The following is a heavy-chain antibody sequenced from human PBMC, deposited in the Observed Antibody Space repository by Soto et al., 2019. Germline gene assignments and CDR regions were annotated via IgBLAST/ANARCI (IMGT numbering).Heavy chain of an antibody. D-gene: IGHD6-19*01. CDR3: ARAVAVPADFDY. CDR2: INPSGGYT. V-gene: IGHV1-46*01. Sequence: ASVKVSCKASGYTFTSYYMNWVRQAPGQGLEWLGIINPSGGYTTYAQRFLGRVTMTSDTSTSTVHMELGSLTSEDTAVYYCARAVAVPADFDYWGQGTLVTVSS. CDR1: GYTFTSYY. J-gene: IGHJ4*02.